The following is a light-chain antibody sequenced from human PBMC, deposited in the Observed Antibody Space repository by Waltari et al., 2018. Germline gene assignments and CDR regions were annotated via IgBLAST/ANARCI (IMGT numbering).Light chain of an antibody. Sequence: EVVMTQYPAILSLSPGERATLSCRASQSVARNLAWYQQKPGQAPRLLIYGASTRATGIPARFSVSGSGTEFTLTISSMRSEDFALYYCQQYNNWPPPTFGGGTKVEI. CDR1: QSVARN. CDR3: QQYNNWPPPT. CDR2: GAS. J-gene: IGKJ4*01. V-gene: IGKV3-15*01.